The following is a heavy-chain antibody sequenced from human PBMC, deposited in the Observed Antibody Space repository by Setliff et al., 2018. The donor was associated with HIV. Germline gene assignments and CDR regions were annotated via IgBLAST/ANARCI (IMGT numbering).Heavy chain of an antibody. J-gene: IGHJ3*02. D-gene: IGHD1-26*01. CDR3: ARGHSHGYGYSGSYGPFDI. V-gene: IGHV1-69*05. Sequence: ASVKVSCKASGGTFSSYAINWVRQAPGQGLQWMGGIIPMFGTLNFAQKFQGRVTISTDDSTSTAYMELNSLRSEDTAVYYCARGHSHGYGYSGSYGPFDIWGQGTVVTVSS. CDR2: IIPMFGTL. CDR1: GGTFSSYA.